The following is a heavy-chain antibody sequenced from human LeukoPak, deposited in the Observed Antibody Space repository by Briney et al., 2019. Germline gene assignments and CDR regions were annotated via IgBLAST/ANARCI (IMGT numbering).Heavy chain of an antibody. CDR3: ARRGGPTIVATIRTRYNWFDP. D-gene: IGHD5-12*01. CDR1: GGSFSGYY. Sequence: SETLSLTCAVYGGSFSGYYWSWIRQPPGKGLEWIGEINHSGSTNYNPSLKSRVTISVDTSKNQFSLKLSSVIAADTAVYYCARRGGPTIVATIRTRYNWFDPWGQGTLVTVSS. CDR2: INHSGST. V-gene: IGHV4-34*01. J-gene: IGHJ5*02.